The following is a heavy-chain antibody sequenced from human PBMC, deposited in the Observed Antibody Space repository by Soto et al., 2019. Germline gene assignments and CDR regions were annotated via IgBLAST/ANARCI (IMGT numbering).Heavy chain of an antibody. V-gene: IGHV5-10-1*01. CDR2: IDPSDSYT. CDR3: TRPTNGWSNSDF. D-gene: IGHD2-8*01. Sequence: GESLKISCKASGYTFTSYWISWVRQLPGKGLEWMGRIDPSDSYTNYSPSFQGHVTMSADKSNTVYLQWRSLKASDTAMYYCTRPTNGWSNSDFWGQGTLVTVSS. CDR1: GYTFTSYW. J-gene: IGHJ4*02.